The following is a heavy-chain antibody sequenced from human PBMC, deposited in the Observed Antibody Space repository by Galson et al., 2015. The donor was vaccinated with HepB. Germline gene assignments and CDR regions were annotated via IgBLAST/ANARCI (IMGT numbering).Heavy chain of an antibody. CDR3: ARVVPSESAFDI. Sequence: SLRLSCAASGFTFSSYAMSWVRQAPGKGLEWVSAISGSGGSTYYADSVKGRFTISRDNSKNTLYLQMNSLRAEDTAVYYCARVVPSESAFDIWGQGTMVTVSS. CDR2: ISGSGGST. V-gene: IGHV3-23*01. J-gene: IGHJ3*02. CDR1: GFTFSSYA.